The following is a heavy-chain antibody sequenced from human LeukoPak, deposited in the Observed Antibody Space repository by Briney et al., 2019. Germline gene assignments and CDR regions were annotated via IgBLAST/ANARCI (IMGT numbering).Heavy chain of an antibody. CDR2: IYYSGST. V-gene: IGHV4-59*01. CDR1: GDSISSYY. CDR3: ARRDSSGYYPDAFGI. J-gene: IGHJ3*02. Sequence: SETLSLTCTVSGDSISSYYWSWIRQPPEKGLEWIGYIYYSGSTNYNPSLRSRVTISVDTSRNQFSLKLSSVTAADTAVYYCARRDSSGYYPDAFGIWGQGTMVTVSS. D-gene: IGHD3-22*01.